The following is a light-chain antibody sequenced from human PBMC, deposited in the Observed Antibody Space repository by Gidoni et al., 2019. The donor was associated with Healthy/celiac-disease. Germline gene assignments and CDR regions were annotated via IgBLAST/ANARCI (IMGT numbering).Light chain of an antibody. CDR2: GAS. CDR1: QSVSSSY. Sequence: VFTQSPGTLSLSPGERATLSCRASQSVSSSYLAWYQQKPGQAPRLLIYGASSSATGIPDRFSGRGSGTDFTLTISRLDPEDFAVYYCQQYGSSPRVTFGPGTKVEIK. CDR3: QQYGSSPRVT. J-gene: IGKJ3*01. V-gene: IGKV3-20*01.